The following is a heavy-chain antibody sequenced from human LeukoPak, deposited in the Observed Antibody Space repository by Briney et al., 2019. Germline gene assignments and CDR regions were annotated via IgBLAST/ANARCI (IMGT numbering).Heavy chain of an antibody. CDR1: GGSISSYN. J-gene: IGHJ3*02. CDR3: ARGPRPRSEKAFDI. Sequence: SETLSLTCSVSGGSISSYNWSWIRQHPGKGLEWIGYIYYSGSTYYNPSLKSRVTISVDTSKNQFSLKLSSVTAADTAVYYCARGPRPRSEKAFDIWGQGTMVTVSS. CDR2: IYYSGST. V-gene: IGHV4-59*06.